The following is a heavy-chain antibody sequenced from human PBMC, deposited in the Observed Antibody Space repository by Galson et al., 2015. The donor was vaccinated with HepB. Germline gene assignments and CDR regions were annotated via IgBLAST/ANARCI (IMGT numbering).Heavy chain of an antibody. CDR1: GFSFSDYW. Sequence: LRLSCAASGFSFSDYWMSWIRQAPGKRPEWVANIRYDEYEYYYADFVKGRFTISRDNARNSVFLQMSSLRRDDTAIYYCVRDRTYKGGNFFDFWGQGALVTVSS. J-gene: IGHJ4*02. V-gene: IGHV3-7*03. D-gene: IGHD3-10*01. CDR3: VRDRTYKGGNFFDF. CDR2: IRYDEYEY.